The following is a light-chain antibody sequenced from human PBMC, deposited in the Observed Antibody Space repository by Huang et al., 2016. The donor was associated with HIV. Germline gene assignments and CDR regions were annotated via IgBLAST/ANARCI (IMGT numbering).Light chain of an antibody. CDR1: QSGFYSSNSKNY. J-gene: IGKJ1*01. CDR2: WAS. CDR3: QQYYRLPQT. V-gene: IGKV4-1*01. Sequence: DIVMTQSPDSLTVSLAEWATIKCRSSQSGFYSSNSKNYLAWYQQKPGRAPRLLIYWASARESGVPDRFSGSGSGTDFTLTIGRLEAEDAAIYYCQQYYRLPQTFGQGTRVEIK.